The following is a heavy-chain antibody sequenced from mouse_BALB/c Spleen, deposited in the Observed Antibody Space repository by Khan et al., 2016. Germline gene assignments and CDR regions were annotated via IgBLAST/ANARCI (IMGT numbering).Heavy chain of an antibody. CDR3: SSGIYDYEFAY. J-gene: IGHJ3*01. V-gene: IGHV14-3*02. CDR2: IDPANGNT. CDR1: GFNIKDTY. D-gene: IGHD2-4*01. Sequence: VQLQQPGAELVKPGASVKLSCTVSGFNIKDTYMHWVNQRPEKGLEWIGRIDPANGNTKYDPKFQDKATITADTSSNTAYLQLSSLVSEDAAVYYCSSGIYDYEFAYWGQGTLLTVSA.